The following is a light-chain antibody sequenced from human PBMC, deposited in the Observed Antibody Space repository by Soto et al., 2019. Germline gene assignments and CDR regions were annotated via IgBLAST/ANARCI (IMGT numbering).Light chain of an antibody. CDR3: QQYGRSPPMYT. J-gene: IGKJ2*01. V-gene: IGKV3-20*01. CDR1: QSVSSSY. Sequence: EIVLTQSPGTLSLSPGERATLSCRASQSVSSSYLVWYQQKPGQAPRLLIYGASSRATGIPDRFSGSGSGTDLTLTISRLEPEDFAVYYCQQYGRSPPMYTFGQGTKLEIK. CDR2: GAS.